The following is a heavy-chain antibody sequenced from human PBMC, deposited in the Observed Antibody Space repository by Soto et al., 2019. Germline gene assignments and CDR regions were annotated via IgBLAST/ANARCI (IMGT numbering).Heavy chain of an antibody. CDR2: IIPLFGTA. D-gene: IGHD6-19*01. Sequence: QVQLVQSGAEVKQPGSSVKVSCKTSGGTFSTYAIYWVRQAPGQGLEWMGAIIPLFGTADYAQKFQGRVTITADGSTSTAYMELSSLRSEDPAVYYCARPKGSYSSGYYYFDYWGQGTPVTVSS. J-gene: IGHJ4*02. CDR1: GGTFSTYA. V-gene: IGHV1-69*01. CDR3: ARPKGSYSSGYYYFDY.